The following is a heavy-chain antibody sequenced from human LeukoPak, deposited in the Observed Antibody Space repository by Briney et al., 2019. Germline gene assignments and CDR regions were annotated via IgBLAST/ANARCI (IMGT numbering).Heavy chain of an antibody. CDR1: GFTFDGFW. CDR2: IRQDGSEE. J-gene: IGHJ3*02. Sequence: GGSLRLSCAASGFTFDGFWMNWVRQAPGKGLEWVANIRQDGSEEYYVDSVKGRFTISKDNAKNSLYLQMNSLRVDDTAVYCCARVDPYGGSSKGAFDIWGQGTMVIVSS. CDR3: ARVDPYGGSSKGAFDI. D-gene: IGHD2-15*01. V-gene: IGHV3-7*01.